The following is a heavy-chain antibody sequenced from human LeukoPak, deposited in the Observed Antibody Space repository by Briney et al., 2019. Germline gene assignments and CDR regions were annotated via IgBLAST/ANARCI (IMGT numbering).Heavy chain of an antibody. CDR1: GYTFTGYY. J-gene: IGHJ4*02. CDR3: SRGIWVAEAGHY. D-gene: IGHD6-13*01. Sequence: ASVKVSCKASGYTFTGYYMHWVRQAPGQGLEWMGWINPNSGGTNYAQKFQGRVTMTRDTSISTAYMELSRLRSDDTAVYYWSRGIWVAEAGHYWGKGTLSPSPQ. CDR2: INPNSGGT. V-gene: IGHV1-2*02.